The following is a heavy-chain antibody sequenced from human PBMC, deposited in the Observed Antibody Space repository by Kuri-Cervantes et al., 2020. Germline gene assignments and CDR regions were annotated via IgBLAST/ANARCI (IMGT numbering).Heavy chain of an antibody. CDR3: AKDKGPYYYYYYMDV. V-gene: IGHV1-69*13. CDR2: IIPIFGTA. CDR1: GGTFSSYA. J-gene: IGHJ6*03. Sequence: SVKVSCKASGGTFSSYAISWVRQAPGQGLEWMGGIIPIFGTANYAQKFQGRVTITADESTSTAYMELSSLRSEDTAVYYCAKDKGPYYYYYYMDVWGKGTTVTVSS.